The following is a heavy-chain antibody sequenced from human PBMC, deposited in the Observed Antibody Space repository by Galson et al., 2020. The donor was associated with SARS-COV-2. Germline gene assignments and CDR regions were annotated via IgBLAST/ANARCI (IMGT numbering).Heavy chain of an antibody. D-gene: IGHD5-18*01. CDR3: ARADSGYSYGTTTGD. J-gene: IGHJ4*01. Sequence: SETLSLTCAVSGGSISRSNWWSWVRQHPGKGLEWIGEIYHSGSTNYNPSRKSRVTISVDKSKNQFSLKLSAVTAADTAVYYCARADSGYSYGTTTGDWGHGTLVTVSS. CDR1: GGSISRSNW. CDR2: IYHSGST. V-gene: IGHV4-4*02.